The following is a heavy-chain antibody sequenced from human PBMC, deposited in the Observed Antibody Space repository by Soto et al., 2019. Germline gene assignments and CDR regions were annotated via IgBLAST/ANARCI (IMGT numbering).Heavy chain of an antibody. V-gene: IGHV3-48*02. CDR1: GFTFSSYS. J-gene: IGHJ6*02. D-gene: IGHD5-18*01. CDR2: ISSSSSTI. Sequence: LRLSCAASGFTFSSYSMNWVRQAPGKGLEWVSYISSSSSTIYYADSVKGRFTISRDNAKNSLYLQMNSLRDEDTAVYYCARASGYSYGHYYYYYGMDVWGQGTTVTVSS. CDR3: ARASGYSYGHYYYYYGMDV.